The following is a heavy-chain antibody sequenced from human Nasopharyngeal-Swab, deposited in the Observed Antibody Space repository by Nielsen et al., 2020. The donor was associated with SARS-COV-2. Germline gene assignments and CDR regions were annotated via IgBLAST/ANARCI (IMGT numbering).Heavy chain of an antibody. CDR2: ISSSSSTI. J-gene: IGHJ4*02. V-gene: IGHV3-48*02. CDR3: ARDLKGSGRYYNPILDY. D-gene: IGHD3-10*01. Sequence: VRQAPGKGLEWVSYISSSSSTIYYADSVKGRFTISRDNAKNSLYLQMNSLRDEDTAVYYCARDLKGSGRYYNPILDYWGQGTLVTVSS.